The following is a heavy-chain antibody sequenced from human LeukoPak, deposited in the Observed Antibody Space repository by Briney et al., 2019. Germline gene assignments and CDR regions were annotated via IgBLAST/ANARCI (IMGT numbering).Heavy chain of an antibody. CDR3: ARSAVRGVALLGY. CDR1: GGSISSYY. Sequence: SETLSLTCTVSGGSISSYYWSWIRQPPGKGLEWIGEINHSGSTNYNPSLKSRVTISVDTSKNQFSLRLRSVTAADTAVYYCARSAVRGVALLGYWGRGTPVTVSS. V-gene: IGHV4-34*01. J-gene: IGHJ4*02. CDR2: INHSGST. D-gene: IGHD3-10*01.